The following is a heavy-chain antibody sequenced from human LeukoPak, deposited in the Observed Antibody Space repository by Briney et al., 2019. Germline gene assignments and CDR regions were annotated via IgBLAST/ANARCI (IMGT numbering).Heavy chain of an antibody. CDR2: INPNSGGT. J-gene: IGHJ2*01. CDR3: ASPWGRWFGELIWYFDL. CDR1: GYTFTAYY. V-gene: IGHV1-2*02. D-gene: IGHD3-10*01. Sequence: GASAKVSCKASGYTFTAYYIHWVRQAPGQGLEWMGWINPNSGGTNYAQRFQGRVTMTRDTSITTAYMELSRLRSDDTAVYYCASPWGRWFGELIWYFDLWGRGTLVTVSS.